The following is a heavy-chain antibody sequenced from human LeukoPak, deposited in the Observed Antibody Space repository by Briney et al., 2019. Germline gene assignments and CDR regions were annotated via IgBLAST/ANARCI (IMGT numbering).Heavy chain of an antibody. CDR1: GDTFTTYY. D-gene: IGHD2-2*01. J-gene: IGHJ5*02. CDR2: INLSGDST. V-gene: IGHV1-46*01. Sequence: ASVKVSCKASGDTFTTYYMHWVRQAPGQGLERMGIINLSGDSTNYAQKFQGRVTMTRDTATSTVYMDMSSLRSEDTAVYYCARGSSAAAGQASWFDPWGQGTLVTVSS. CDR3: ARGSSAAAGQASWFDP.